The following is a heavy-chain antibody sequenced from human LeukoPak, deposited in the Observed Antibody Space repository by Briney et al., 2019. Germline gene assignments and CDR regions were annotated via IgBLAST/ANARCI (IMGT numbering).Heavy chain of an antibody. D-gene: IGHD6-19*01. V-gene: IGHV3-23*01. CDR2: ISGTGGST. Sequence: GGSLRLSCAASGFTFSSYAMSWVRQAPGKGLEWVSAISGTGGSTYYADSVKGRFTISRDNSKNTLYLQMNSLRAEDTAVYYCAKDGGGGIAVAGGDYWGQGTLVTVSS. CDR3: AKDGGGGIAVAGGDY. CDR1: GFTFSSYA. J-gene: IGHJ4*02.